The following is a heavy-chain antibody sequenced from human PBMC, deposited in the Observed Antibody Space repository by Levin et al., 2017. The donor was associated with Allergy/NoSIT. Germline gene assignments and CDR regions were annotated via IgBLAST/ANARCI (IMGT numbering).Heavy chain of an antibody. CDR2: IYTSGST. J-gene: IGHJ4*02. Sequence: SETLSLTCTVSGGSISSYYWSWIRQPAGKGLEWIGRIYTSGSTNYNPSLKSRVTMSVDTSKNQFSLKLSSVTAADTAVYYCASWSRDSSGSDSDYWGQGTLVTVSS. CDR1: GGSISSYY. D-gene: IGHD3-22*01. CDR3: ASWSRDSSGSDSDY. V-gene: IGHV4-4*07.